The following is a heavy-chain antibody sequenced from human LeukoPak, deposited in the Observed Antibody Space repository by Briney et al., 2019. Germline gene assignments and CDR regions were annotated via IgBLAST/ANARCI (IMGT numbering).Heavy chain of an antibody. CDR1: GGSFSGYY. CDR2: INHSGST. D-gene: IGHD6-19*01. V-gene: IGHV4-34*01. Sequence: SETLSLTCAVYGGSFSGYYWSWIRQPPGKGLEWIGEINHSGSTNYNPSLKSRVTISVDTSKNQFSLKLSSVTAADTAVYYFARGRPRLIALAGTDFDYWGQGTLVTFSS. CDR3: ARGRPRLIALAGTDFDY. J-gene: IGHJ4*02.